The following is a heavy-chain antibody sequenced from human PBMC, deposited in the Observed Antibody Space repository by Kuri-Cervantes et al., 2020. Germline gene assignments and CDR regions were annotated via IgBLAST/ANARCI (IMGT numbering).Heavy chain of an antibody. CDR1: GYTFTSYG. Sequence: ASVKVSCKASGYTFTSYGISWVRQAPGQGLEWMGWISAYTGNINYVQKLQGRVTMTTDTSTSTAYMELRSLRSDDTAVYYCARDHGDGYTLYYYYGMDVWGQGTTVTVSS. V-gene: IGHV1-18*01. J-gene: IGHJ6*02. CDR2: ISAYTGNI. CDR3: ARDHGDGYTLYYYYGMDV. D-gene: IGHD3-16*01.